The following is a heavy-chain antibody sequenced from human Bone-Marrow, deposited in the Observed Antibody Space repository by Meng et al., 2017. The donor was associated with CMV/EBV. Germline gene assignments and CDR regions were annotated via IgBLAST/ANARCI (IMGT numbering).Heavy chain of an antibody. V-gene: IGHV3-48*03. D-gene: IGHD6-19*01. J-gene: IGHJ4*02. CDR3: ARGGAVAGREAD. Sequence: GGSLRLSCAASGFTFSSYEMNWVRQAPGKGLEWVSYISSSGSTIYYADSVKGRFTISRDNAKNSLYLQMNSLRAEDTAVYYCARGGAVAGREADWGQGTLVTVSS. CDR2: ISSSGSTI. CDR1: GFTFSSYE.